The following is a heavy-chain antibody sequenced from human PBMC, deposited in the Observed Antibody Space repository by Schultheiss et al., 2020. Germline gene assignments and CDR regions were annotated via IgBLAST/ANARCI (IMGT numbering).Heavy chain of an antibody. CDR2: IYTSGST. CDR1: GGSISSYY. Sequence: SETLSLTCTVSGGSISSYYWSWIRQPPGKGLEWIGRIYTSGSTNYNPSLKSRVTISVDTSKNQFSLKLSSVTAADTAVYYCARDPRGAAVAGTAGDAFDIWGQGTMVTVSS. V-gene: IGHV4-4*07. CDR3: ARDPRGAAVAGTAGDAFDI. J-gene: IGHJ3*02. D-gene: IGHD6-19*01.